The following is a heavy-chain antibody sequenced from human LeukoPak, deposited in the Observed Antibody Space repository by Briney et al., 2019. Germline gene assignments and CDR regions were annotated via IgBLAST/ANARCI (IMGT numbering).Heavy chain of an antibody. CDR2: ISSNGGST. D-gene: IGHD6-19*01. V-gene: IGHV3-64D*06. Sequence: GGSPRLSCSASGFIFSNYAMHWVRQAPGKGLEYVSAISSNGGSTYYADSVKGRFTISRDNSKNTLYLQMSSLRAEDTAVYYCVKGKGIAVTSLDYWGQGTLVTVSS. J-gene: IGHJ4*02. CDR3: VKGKGIAVTSLDY. CDR1: GFIFSNYA.